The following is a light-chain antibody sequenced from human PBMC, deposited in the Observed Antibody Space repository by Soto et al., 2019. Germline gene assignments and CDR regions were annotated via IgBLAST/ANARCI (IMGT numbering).Light chain of an antibody. CDR3: QQTFSTPRT. J-gene: IGKJ1*01. CDR1: QNVGSS. Sequence: DTQMTQSPSSLSASVGDRVTITCGAGQNVGSSVNWYQQIPGKAPKLLSDETSTLHSGVPSTFSGDGYGTHVTLSISSLHPEDVATYYGQQTFSTPRTFGQGTKVDIK. CDR2: ETS. V-gene: IGKV1-39*01.